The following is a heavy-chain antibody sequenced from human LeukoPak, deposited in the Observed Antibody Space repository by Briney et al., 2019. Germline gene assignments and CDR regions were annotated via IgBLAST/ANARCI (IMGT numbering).Heavy chain of an antibody. CDR2: IGSGSTAI. V-gene: IGHV3-48*02. J-gene: IGHJ4*02. Sequence: GGPLRLSCAASGFTFSSYSMNWVRQAPGKGLEWVSYIGSGSTAIYYADSVKGRFTISRDNAKTSLYLQMNSLRDEDTPVYYWARVAVTTDYWGRGTLVTVSS. D-gene: IGHD4-17*01. CDR1: GFTFSSYS. CDR3: ARVAVTTDY.